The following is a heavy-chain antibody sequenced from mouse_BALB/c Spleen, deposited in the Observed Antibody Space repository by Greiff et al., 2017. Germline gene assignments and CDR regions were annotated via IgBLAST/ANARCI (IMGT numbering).Heavy chain of an antibody. V-gene: IGHV1-18*01. J-gene: IGHJ2*01. D-gene: IGHD1-1*01. CDR2: INPYNGGT. CDR1: GYSFTGYT. CDR3: ATTVVATHYFDY. Sequence: LQLKESGPELVKPGASMKISCKASGYSFTGYTMNWVKQSHGKNLEWIGLINPYNGGTSYNQKFKGKATLTVDKSSSTAYMELLSLTSEDSAVYYCATTVVATHYFDYWGQGTTLTVSS.